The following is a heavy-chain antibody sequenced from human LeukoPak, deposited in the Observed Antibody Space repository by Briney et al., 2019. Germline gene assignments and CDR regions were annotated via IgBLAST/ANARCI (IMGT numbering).Heavy chain of an antibody. CDR2: INSNGGST. V-gene: IGHV3-64*02. Sequence: PGGSLRLSCAVSGFTFSTYAMHWVRQAPGKGLEYASAINSNGGSTYYADSVKGRFTISRDNSKNTLYLQMGSLRPEDMAVYYCAKGSGWLFYYYYMDVWGKGTTVTVSS. CDR3: AKGSGWLFYYYYMDV. CDR1: GFTFSTYA. D-gene: IGHD6-19*01. J-gene: IGHJ6*03.